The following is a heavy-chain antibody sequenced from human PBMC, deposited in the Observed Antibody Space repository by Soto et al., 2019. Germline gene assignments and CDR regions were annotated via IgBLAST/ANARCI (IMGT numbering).Heavy chain of an antibody. CDR3: ARGIFCSSTSCYSDY. CDR2: RYYSGST. J-gene: IGHJ4*02. CDR1: GGSISSSNNY. V-gene: IGHV4-39*01. Sequence: PSETLSLTCTVAGGSISSSNNYWGWIRQPPGKGLEWIGSRYYSGSTYYNPSLKSRVTISVDTSKNQFSLKLSSVTAADTAVYYCARGIFCSSTSCYSDYWGQGTLVTVSS. D-gene: IGHD2-2*01.